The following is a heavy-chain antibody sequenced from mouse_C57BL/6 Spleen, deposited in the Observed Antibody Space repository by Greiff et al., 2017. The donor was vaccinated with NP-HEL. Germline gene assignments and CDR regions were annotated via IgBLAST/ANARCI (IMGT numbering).Heavy chain of an antibody. CDR3: ARGDYYGSDAMDY. Sequence: QVQLQQSGAELVRPGASVKLSCKASGYTFTDYYINWVKQRPGQGLEWIARIYPGSGNTYYNEKFKGKATLTAEKSSSTAYMQLSSLTSEDSAVYFCARGDYYGSDAMDYWGQGTSVTVSS. CDR2: IYPGSGNT. V-gene: IGHV1-76*01. D-gene: IGHD1-1*01. J-gene: IGHJ4*01. CDR1: GYTFTDYY.